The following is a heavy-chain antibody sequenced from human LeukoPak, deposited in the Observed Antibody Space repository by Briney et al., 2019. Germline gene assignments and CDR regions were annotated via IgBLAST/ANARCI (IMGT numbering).Heavy chain of an antibody. Sequence: PGGSLRLSCAASGFTVSSNYMSWVRQAPGRGLEWVSIIYSAGRTYYTDSVKGRFTTSRDNSKNTLFLQMNTLRAEDTAVYYCARGGDGFPFDYWGQGTLVTVSS. CDR3: ARGGDGFPFDY. D-gene: IGHD5-24*01. J-gene: IGHJ4*02. CDR2: IYSAGRT. V-gene: IGHV3-53*01. CDR1: GFTVSSNY.